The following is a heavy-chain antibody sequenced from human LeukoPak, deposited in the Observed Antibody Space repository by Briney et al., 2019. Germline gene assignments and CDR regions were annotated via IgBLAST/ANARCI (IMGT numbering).Heavy chain of an antibody. J-gene: IGHJ4*02. V-gene: IGHV4-59*01. CDR2: FYYSGTT. CDR3: ARGSSSSHHPALS. D-gene: IGHD6-13*01. Sequence: SETQSLTCTVSGGSINSYYWSWIRQPPGMGLEWIGYFYYSGTTNYNPSLKSRVTISVDTSQNQFSLKLSSVTAADTAVYFCARGSSSSHHPALSWGQGTLVTVSS. CDR1: GGSINSYY.